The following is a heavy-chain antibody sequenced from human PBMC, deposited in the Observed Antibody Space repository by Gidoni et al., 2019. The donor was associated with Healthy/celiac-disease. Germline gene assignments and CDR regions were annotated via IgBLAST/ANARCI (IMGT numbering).Heavy chain of an antibody. CDR2: IIPIFGTA. D-gene: IGHD2-15*01. V-gene: IGHV1-69*06. J-gene: IGHJ5*02. Sequence: QVQLVQSGAEVKKPGSSVKVSCKASGGTFSSYAFSWLRQDPGQGLEWMGGIIPIFGTANYAQKFQGRVTITADKSTSTAYMELSSLRSEDTAVYYCARTPGYCSGGSCSNWFDPWGQGTLVTVSS. CDR1: GGTFSSYA. CDR3: ARTPGYCSGGSCSNWFDP.